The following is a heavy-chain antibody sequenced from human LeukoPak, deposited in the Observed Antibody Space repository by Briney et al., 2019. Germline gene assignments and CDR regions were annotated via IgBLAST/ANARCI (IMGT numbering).Heavy chain of an antibody. D-gene: IGHD1-26*01. Sequence: PGGSLRLSCAASGFTFSSYEMNWVRQPPGKGLEWIGEIYHSGSTNYNPSLKSRVTISVDKSKNQFSLKLSSVTAADTAVYYCARVSRYSGSYYIDYWGQGTLVTVSS. CDR2: IYHSGST. J-gene: IGHJ4*02. V-gene: IGHV4-4*02. CDR3: ARVSRYSGSYYIDY. CDR1: GFTFSSYEM.